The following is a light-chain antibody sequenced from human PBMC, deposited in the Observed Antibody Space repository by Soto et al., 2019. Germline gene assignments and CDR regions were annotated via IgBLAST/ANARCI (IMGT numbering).Light chain of an antibody. CDR3: QQYGSSPT. J-gene: IGKJ5*01. CDR1: QSVASRN. CDR2: GAS. Sequence: IVLTQSAATLSLSPGERATLSCRASQSVASRNLAWYQQKSGQAPRLLIYGASSRAIHTPDRFSGSGSGTDFTLTISRLEPEDFAVYYCQQYGSSPTFGQRTRLEI. V-gene: IGKV3-20*01.